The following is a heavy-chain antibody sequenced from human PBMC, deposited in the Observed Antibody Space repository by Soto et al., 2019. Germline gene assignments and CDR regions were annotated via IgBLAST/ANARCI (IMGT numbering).Heavy chain of an antibody. CDR2: IYYSGST. J-gene: IGHJ6*03. CDR3: ARIQVPRDYYYYYMDV. CDR1: GGSISRYY. D-gene: IGHD1-1*01. V-gene: IGHV4-59*01. Sequence: SETLSLTCTVSGGSISRYYWSWSRQPPGKGLEWIGYIYYSGSTNYNPSLKSRVTISVDTSKNQFSLKLSSVTAADTAVYYCARIQVPRDYYYYYMDVWGKGTTVTVSS.